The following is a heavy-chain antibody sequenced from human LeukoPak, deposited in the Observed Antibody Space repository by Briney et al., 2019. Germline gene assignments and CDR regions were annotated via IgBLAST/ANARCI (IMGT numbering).Heavy chain of an antibody. V-gene: IGHV3-30-3*01. D-gene: IGHD6-19*01. CDR1: GCTFSSYA. CDR3: ASPTGYSSGWYFFDY. CDR2: ISYDGSNK. Sequence: GGSLRLSCAASGCTFSSYAMHWVRQAPGKGLEWVAVISYDGSNKYYADSVKGRFTISRDNSKNTLYLQMNSLRAEDTAVYYCASPTGYSSGWYFFDYWGQGTLVTVSS. J-gene: IGHJ4*02.